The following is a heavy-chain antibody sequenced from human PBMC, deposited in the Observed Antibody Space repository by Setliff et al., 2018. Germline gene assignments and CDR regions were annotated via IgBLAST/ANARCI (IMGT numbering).Heavy chain of an antibody. CDR1: GGSISSGSYY. J-gene: IGHJ4*02. CDR3: ARHLLVQGTYHFDY. Sequence: PSETLSLTCSVSGGSISSGSYYWGWIRQSPGKGPEWIGSMYYSGSTYYNPSLKGRVTLSVDTTKNQFSLKLTSMTAADTAVYFCARHLLVQGTYHFDYWGQGSQVTVSS. V-gene: IGHV4-39*01. CDR2: MYYSGST. D-gene: IGHD3-10*01.